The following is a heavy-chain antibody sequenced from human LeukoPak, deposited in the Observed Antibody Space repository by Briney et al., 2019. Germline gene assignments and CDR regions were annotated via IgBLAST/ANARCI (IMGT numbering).Heavy chain of an antibody. V-gene: IGHV1-69*06. D-gene: IGHD5-24*01. Sequence: SVKVSCKASGGTFSSYAISWVRQAPGQGLEWMGGIIPIFGTANYAQKFQGRVTITADKSTSTAYMELSSLRSEDTAVYYCARDSSGDGYNPSGSFDYWGQGTLVTVSS. CDR3: ARDSSGDGYNPSGSFDY. J-gene: IGHJ4*02. CDR1: GGTFSSYA. CDR2: IIPIFGTA.